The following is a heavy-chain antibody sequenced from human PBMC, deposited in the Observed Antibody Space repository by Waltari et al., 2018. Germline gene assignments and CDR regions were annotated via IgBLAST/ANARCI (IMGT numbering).Heavy chain of an antibody. J-gene: IGHJ4*02. CDR3: ARGSGWYSPFDY. D-gene: IGHD6-19*01. CDR1: VGSISSSSYY. V-gene: IGHV4-39*07. Sequence: QLQLQASGPGLVKPSETLSLTCTVSVGSISSSSYYWGWIRQPPRKGLEWIGSIYYSGSTYYNPSLKSRVTISVDTSKNQFSLKLSSVTAADTAVYYCARGSGWYSPFDYWGQGTLVTVSS. CDR2: IYYSGST.